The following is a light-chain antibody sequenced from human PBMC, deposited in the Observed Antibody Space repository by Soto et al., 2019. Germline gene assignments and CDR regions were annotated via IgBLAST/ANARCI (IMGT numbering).Light chain of an antibody. CDR1: QSVNSN. V-gene: IGKV3-15*01. CDR3: QQNNNWPRT. Sequence: EIVMTQSPATLSVSPGERATLSCRATQSVNSNLIWYQQKPGQAPRLLIYGASTSATGIPARFSGSGSGTEFTLTISSLQSEDFAVYYCQQNNNWPRTFGQGTKVEIK. J-gene: IGKJ1*01. CDR2: GAS.